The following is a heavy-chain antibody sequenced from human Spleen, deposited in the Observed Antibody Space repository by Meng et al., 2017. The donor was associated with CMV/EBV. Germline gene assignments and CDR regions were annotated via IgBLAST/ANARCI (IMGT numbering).Heavy chain of an antibody. CDR2: VSGCDGET. V-gene: IGHV1-18*04. CDR3: VRDWECIARSDFFDI. D-gene: IGHD1-26*01. CDR1: GYTFTTYY. Sequence: ASVKVSCKASGYTFTTYYLHWVRQAPGQGLEWMGWVSGCDGETNYAQEIEGRVTMTTDTSTSTVYMELRSLRSDDTAVYYCVRDWECIARSDFFDIWGQGTTVTVPS. J-gene: IGHJ3*02.